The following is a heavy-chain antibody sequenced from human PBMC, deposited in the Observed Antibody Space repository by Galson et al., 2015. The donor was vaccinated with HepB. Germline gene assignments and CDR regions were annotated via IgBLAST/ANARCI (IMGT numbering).Heavy chain of an antibody. Sequence: SLRLSCAASGFTFSNAWMNWVRQAPGKGLEWVGRIKSKTDGGATDYAAPVKGRFTISRDDSKNTLYLQMNSLKTEDTAVYYCTTEVYYYDSSGYLQDAFDIWGQGTMVTVSS. CDR2: IKSKTDGGAT. D-gene: IGHD3-22*01. J-gene: IGHJ3*02. V-gene: IGHV3-15*07. CDR1: GFTFSNAW. CDR3: TTEVYYYDSSGYLQDAFDI.